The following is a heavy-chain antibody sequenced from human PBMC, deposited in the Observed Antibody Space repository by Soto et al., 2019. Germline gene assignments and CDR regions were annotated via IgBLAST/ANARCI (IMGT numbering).Heavy chain of an antibody. CDR1: GGTFSSYA. J-gene: IGHJ6*02. V-gene: IGHV1-69*01. CDR3: ASPSGYYYGMDV. CDR2: TIPIFGTA. Sequence: QVQLVQSGAEVKKPGSSVKVSCKASGGTFSSYAISWVRQAPGQGLEWMGGTIPIFGTANYAQKFQVRVTITAEESTSTAYMELSSLRAEDTAVYYCASPSGYYYGMDVWGQGTTVTVSS.